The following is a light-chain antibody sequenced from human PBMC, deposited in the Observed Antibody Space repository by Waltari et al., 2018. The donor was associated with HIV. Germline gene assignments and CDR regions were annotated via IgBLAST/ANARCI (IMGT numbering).Light chain of an antibody. CDR3: QHYRSSQGFT. J-gene: IGKJ3*01. CDR1: QNINSF. V-gene: IGKV1-39*01. CDR2: GAS. Sequence: DIQMTQSPSSLSASVGDRVTITCRTSQNINSFLNWYQQKPGKVPKLLIYGASNLESGVPSRFSGRGSGTDFTLTISRLEPEDFAVYYCQHYRSSQGFTFGPGTKVDIK.